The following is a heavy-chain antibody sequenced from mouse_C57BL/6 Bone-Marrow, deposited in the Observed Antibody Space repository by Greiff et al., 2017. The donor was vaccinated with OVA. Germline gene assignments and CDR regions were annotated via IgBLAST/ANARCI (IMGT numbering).Heavy chain of an antibody. CDR3: SRVQLSGTRGYYFAY. CDR1: GFTFSSYA. D-gene: IGHD4-1*01. V-gene: IGHV5-4*01. CDR2: ISDGGSYT. J-gene: IGHJ2*01. Sequence: EVHLVESGGGLVKPGGSLKLSCAASGFTFSSYAMSWVSQTPEKRLEWVATISDGGSYTYYPDNVKGRFTISRDNAKNNLYLQMSHLKSEDTAMYYCSRVQLSGTRGYYFAYWGQGTTLTVSS.